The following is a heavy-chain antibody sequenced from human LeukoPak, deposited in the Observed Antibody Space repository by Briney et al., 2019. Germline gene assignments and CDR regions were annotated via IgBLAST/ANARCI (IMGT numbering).Heavy chain of an antibody. CDR3: AKDGDSTSFYYYYYMDV. V-gene: IGHV3-23*01. D-gene: IGHD6-6*01. Sequence: GGSLRLSCAASGFTFSDYAMSWVRQAPGKGLEWVSVISGSGGSTYYADSVKGRFTISRDNDKNTLYLQMNSLRAEDTAVYHCAKDGDSTSFYYYYYMDVWGKGTTVTVSS. J-gene: IGHJ6*03. CDR1: GFTFSDYA. CDR2: ISGSGGST.